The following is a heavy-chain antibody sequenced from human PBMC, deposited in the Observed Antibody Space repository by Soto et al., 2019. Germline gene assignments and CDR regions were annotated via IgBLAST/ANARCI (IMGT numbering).Heavy chain of an antibody. D-gene: IGHD3-22*01. CDR3: ARDPAPNYYDSSGYPAPY. CDR1: GFTFSSYW. V-gene: IGHV3-74*01. Sequence: GGSLRLSCAASGFTFSSYWMHWVRQAPGKGLVWVSRINSDGSSTSYADSVKGRFTISRDNAKNTLYLQMNSLRAEGTAVYYCARDPAPNYYDSSGYPAPYWGQGTLVTVSS. CDR2: INSDGSST. J-gene: IGHJ4*02.